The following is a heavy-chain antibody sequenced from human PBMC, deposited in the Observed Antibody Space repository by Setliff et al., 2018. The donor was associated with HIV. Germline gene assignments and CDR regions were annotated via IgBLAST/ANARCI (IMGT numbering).Heavy chain of an antibody. CDR2: IDWDDDK. CDR1: GFSLSTIGMC. CDR3: ARTTIAAADYCFDY. D-gene: IGHD6-13*01. J-gene: IGHJ4*02. V-gene: IGHV2-70*11. Sequence: SGPTLVNPTQTLTLTCTFSGFSLSTIGMCVTWIRQPPRKALEWLARIDWDDDKYHSTSLKTRLTISKDTSKNQVVLTMTNMDPVDTASYYCARTTIAAADYCFDYWGQGTLVTVSS.